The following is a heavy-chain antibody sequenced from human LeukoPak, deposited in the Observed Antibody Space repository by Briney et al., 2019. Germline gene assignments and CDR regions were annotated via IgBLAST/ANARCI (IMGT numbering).Heavy chain of an antibody. D-gene: IGHD2-2*01. Sequence: PGGSLRLSCAASGFTFSSYWMSWVRQAPGKGLEWVANIRQDGSDKYYVDSVKGRFTISRDNAKNSLYLQMKSLRVEDTAVYYCTREGPTAHNWFDPWGQGTLVTVSS. CDR2: IRQDGSDK. V-gene: IGHV3-7*01. J-gene: IGHJ5*02. CDR1: GFTFSSYW. CDR3: TREGPTAHNWFDP.